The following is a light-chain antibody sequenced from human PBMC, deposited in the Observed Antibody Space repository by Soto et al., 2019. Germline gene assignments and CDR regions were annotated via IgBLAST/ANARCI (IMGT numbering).Light chain of an antibody. Sequence: DLQMTQSPSSLSASVGDRVTITCRASQSISSYLNGYQQKPGKAPKLLIYAASSLQSGVPSRFSGSGSGTDFTLTISSLQPEDFATYYCQQSYSTPLTFGGGTKVEIK. V-gene: IGKV1-39*01. CDR3: QQSYSTPLT. CDR1: QSISSY. J-gene: IGKJ4*01. CDR2: AAS.